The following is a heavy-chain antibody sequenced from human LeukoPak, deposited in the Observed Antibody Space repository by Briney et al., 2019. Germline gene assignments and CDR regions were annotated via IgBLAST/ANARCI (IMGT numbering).Heavy chain of an antibody. CDR1: GYIFAHNG. Sequence: ASVKVSCKTSGYIFAHNGISWVRQAPGQGPEWMGWISAYNGDTNYAQNFQGRVTITADESTSTAYMELSSLRSEDTAVYYCARESHQTTVIAKADAFDIWGQGTMVTVSS. V-gene: IGHV1-18*01. D-gene: IGHD4-17*01. J-gene: IGHJ3*02. CDR3: ARESHQTTVIAKADAFDI. CDR2: ISAYNGDT.